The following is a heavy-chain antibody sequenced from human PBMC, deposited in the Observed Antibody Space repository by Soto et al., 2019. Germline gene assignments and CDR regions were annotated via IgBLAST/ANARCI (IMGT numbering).Heavy chain of an antibody. V-gene: IGHV3-30-3*01. CDR2: ISYDGSNK. Sequence: PGGSLRLSCAASGFTFSSYAMHWVRQAPGKGLEWVAVISYDGSNKYYADSVKGRFTISRDNSKNTLYLQMNSLRAEDTAVYYCARDLDPPYVPFDYWGQGTLVTVSS. CDR1: GFTFSSYA. J-gene: IGHJ4*02. D-gene: IGHD1-1*01. CDR3: ARDLDPPYVPFDY.